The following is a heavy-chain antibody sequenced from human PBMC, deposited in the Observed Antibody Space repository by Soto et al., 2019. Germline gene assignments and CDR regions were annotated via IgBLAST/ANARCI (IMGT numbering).Heavy chain of an antibody. V-gene: IGHV3-21*01. Sequence: EVQLVESGGXLVKPGGSLRLSCSASGFTFSSYSMXWVRQAPGXGLEWVXXISSSSSYIYYADSVKGRFTISRDNAKNSLYLQMNSLRAEDTAVYYCARDLKIVVVTATPSYFDYWGQGTLVTVSS. CDR3: ARDLKIVVVTATPSYFDY. CDR2: ISSSSSYI. CDR1: GFTFSSYS. J-gene: IGHJ4*02. D-gene: IGHD2-21*02.